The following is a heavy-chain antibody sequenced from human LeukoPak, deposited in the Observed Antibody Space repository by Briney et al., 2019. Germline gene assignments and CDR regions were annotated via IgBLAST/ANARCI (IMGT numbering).Heavy chain of an antibody. Sequence: GGSLRLSCAASGFTFRSYAMNWVRQAPGKGLEWVSVIRGSGGSKYYADSVKVRFTISRDNSKNTLYLQMNSLRAEDTAVYLFAKWGAMVTNDALDIWGEGRMARVSS. CDR3: AKWGAMVTNDALDI. J-gene: IGHJ3*02. V-gene: IGHV3-23*01. D-gene: IGHD5-18*01. CDR2: IRGSGGSK. CDR1: GFTFRSYA.